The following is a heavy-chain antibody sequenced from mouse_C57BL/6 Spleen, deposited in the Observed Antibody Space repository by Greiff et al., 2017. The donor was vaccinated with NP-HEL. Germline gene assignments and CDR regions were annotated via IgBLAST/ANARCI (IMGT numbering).Heavy chain of an antibody. D-gene: IGHD1-1*01. Sequence: QVQLQQPGAELVKPGASVKMSCKASGYTFTSYWITWVKQRPGQGLEWIGDIYPGSGSTNYNEKFKSKATLTVDTSSSTAYMQLSSLTSEDSAVYYCARFPHYYGSSFPYAMDYWGQGTSVTVSS. CDR1: GYTFTSYW. CDR3: ARFPHYYGSSFPYAMDY. V-gene: IGHV1-55*01. CDR2: IYPGSGST. J-gene: IGHJ4*01.